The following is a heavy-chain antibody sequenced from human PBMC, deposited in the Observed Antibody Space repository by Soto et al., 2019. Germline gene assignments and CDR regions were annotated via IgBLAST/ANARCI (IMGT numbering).Heavy chain of an antibody. CDR2: IYSGGST. CDR3: ARDVEGYGMDV. V-gene: IGHV3-53*01. CDR1: GFTVSSNY. Sequence: GGSLSLSCAASGFTVSSNYMSWVRQAPGKGLEWVSVIYSGGSTYYADSVKGRFTISRDNSKNTLYLQMNSLRAEDTAVYYCARDVEGYGMDVWGQGTTVTVSS. J-gene: IGHJ6*02.